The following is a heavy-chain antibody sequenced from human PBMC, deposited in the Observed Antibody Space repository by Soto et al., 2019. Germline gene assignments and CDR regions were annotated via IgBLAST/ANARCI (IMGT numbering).Heavy chain of an antibody. D-gene: IGHD1-26*01. Sequence: QVQLQESCPGLVKPSETLSLTCTVSGGSISSAGYCWSWIRQHPGRGLEWIGYMYYSGITYYNPSLLSRVTMSVDMSKNQFSLKLFSVTAADTAVYYCARGAIVKRVGNGFDPWGQGTLVTVSS. CDR2: MYYSGIT. CDR3: ARGAIVKRVGNGFDP. CDR1: GGSISSAGYC. V-gene: IGHV4-31*03. J-gene: IGHJ5*02.